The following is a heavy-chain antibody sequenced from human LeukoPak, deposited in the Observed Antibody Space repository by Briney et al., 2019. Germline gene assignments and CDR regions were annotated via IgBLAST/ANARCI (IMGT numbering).Heavy chain of an antibody. CDR3: ARGEGGSYLDY. V-gene: IGHV3-13*01. D-gene: IGHD1-26*01. Sequence: PGGSLRLSCAASGFTFSSYDMHWVRQATGKGLEWVSAIGTAGGTYYPGSVKGRFTISRENAKNSLYLQMNSLRAGDTAVYYCARGEGGSYLDYWGQGTLVTVSS. J-gene: IGHJ4*02. CDR2: IGTAGGT. CDR1: GFTFSSYD.